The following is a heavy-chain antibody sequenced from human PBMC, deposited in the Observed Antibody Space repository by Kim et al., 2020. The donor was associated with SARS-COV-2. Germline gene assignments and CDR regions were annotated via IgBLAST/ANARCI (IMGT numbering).Heavy chain of an antibody. CDR1: GFPFSSYA. Sequence: GRSLRLSFSSSGFPFSSYAMSWVRQAPGKGLEWVSSISTSGGGTYYADSVKGRFTISRDNSKNTLYLQMHSLRAEDAAVYFCAKDIPYGGCEKAYDYWGQGTLVTVSS. CDR3: AKDIPYGGCEKAYDY. V-gene: IGHV3-23*01. CDR2: ISTSGGGT. J-gene: IGHJ4*02. D-gene: IGHD4-17*01.